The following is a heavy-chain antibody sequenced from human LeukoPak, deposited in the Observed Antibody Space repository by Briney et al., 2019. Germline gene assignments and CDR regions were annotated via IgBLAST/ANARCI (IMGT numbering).Heavy chain of an antibody. CDR2: IIPIFGTA. D-gene: IGHD2-2*01. CDR1: RDTFSSYA. CDR3: DSDIVGQLSSAISGDPNWCDP. Sequence: AVTVSCKASRDTFSSYAISWVRDAPGQGLEWMGGIIPIFGTANYAQKFQGRVTITADESTSTAYMQLSSLRAEDTAVYYCDSDIVGQLSSAISGDPNWCDP. V-gene: IGHV1-69*13. J-gene: IGHJ5*02.